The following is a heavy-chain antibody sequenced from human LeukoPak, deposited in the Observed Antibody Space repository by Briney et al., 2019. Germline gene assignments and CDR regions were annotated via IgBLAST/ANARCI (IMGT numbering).Heavy chain of an antibody. CDR2: INSDGSST. CDR1: GFTFSSYW. V-gene: IGHV3-74*01. J-gene: IGHJ4*02. CDR3: ARDSVGYCSGGSCYSDY. D-gene: IGHD2-15*01. Sequence: GGSLRLSCAASGFTFSSYWMSWVRQAPGKGLVWVSRINSDGSSTSYADSVKGRFTISRDNAKNTLYLQMNSLRAEDTAVYYCARDSVGYCSGGSCYSDYWGQGTLVTVSS.